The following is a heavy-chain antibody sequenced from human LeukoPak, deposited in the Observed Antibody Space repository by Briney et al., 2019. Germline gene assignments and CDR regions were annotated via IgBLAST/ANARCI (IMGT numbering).Heavy chain of an antibody. CDR3: ARERSGYNYYT. D-gene: IGHD5-18*01. J-gene: IGHJ3*02. CDR2: IYSGGST. Sequence: GGSLRLSCAASGFTVSYNYMTWVRQAPGKGLEWVSVIYSGGSTYSAGSVKGRFTISRDNSKNTLYLQMNSLRAEDTAVYYCARERSGYNYYTWGQGTMVTVSS. V-gene: IGHV3-53*05. CDR1: GFTVSYNY.